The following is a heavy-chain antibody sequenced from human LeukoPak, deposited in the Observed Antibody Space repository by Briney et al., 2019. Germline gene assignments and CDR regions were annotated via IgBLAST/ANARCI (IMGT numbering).Heavy chain of an antibody. CDR2: SIPDDSDT. CDR1: GYGFTSYW. Sequence: GEPLKISSKGFGYGFTSYWMGWARPMPGKGLEWRGISIPDDSDTRYSPSFQGQVTISADKSISTAYLQWSSLKASDTAMYDCARRVEMATIFLLDYGGQGTLVTVS. V-gene: IGHV5-51*01. CDR3: ARRVEMATIFLLDY. J-gene: IGHJ4*02. D-gene: IGHD5-24*01.